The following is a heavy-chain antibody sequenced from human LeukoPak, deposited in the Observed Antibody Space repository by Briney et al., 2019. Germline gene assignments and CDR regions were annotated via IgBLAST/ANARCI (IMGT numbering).Heavy chain of an antibody. V-gene: IGHV1-18*01. CDR1: GYTFTSYG. J-gene: IGHJ4*02. D-gene: IGHD6-19*01. Sequence: ASVKVSCKASGYTFTSYGISWVRQAPGQGLEWMGWISAYNGNTNNAQKLQGRVTMTTDTSTSTAYMDLRRLRSDDTAVYYCATEGRIAVAGWEFPFDYWGQGTLVTVSS. CDR2: ISAYNGNT. CDR3: ATEGRIAVAGWEFPFDY.